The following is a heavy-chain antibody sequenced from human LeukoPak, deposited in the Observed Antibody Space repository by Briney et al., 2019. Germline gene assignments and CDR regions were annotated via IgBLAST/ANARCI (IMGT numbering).Heavy chain of an antibody. CDR1: GGSISSGGYY. D-gene: IGHD2-2*01. V-gene: IGHV4-31*03. CDR2: IYYSGST. J-gene: IGHJ4*02. CDR3: ARVKGYCSITSCFHDY. Sequence: SETLSLTCTVSGGSISSGGYYWSWIRQHPGKGLEWIVYIYYSGSTYYNPSLKSRVTISVDTSKNQFSLKLSSVTAADTAVYYCARVKGYCSITSCFHDYWGQGTLVTVSS.